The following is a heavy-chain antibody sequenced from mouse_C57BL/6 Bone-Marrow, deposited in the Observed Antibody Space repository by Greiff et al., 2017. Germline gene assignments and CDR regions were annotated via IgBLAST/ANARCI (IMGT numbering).Heavy chain of an antibody. V-gene: IGHV1-61*01. J-gene: IGHJ1*03. CDR2: IYPSDSET. Sequence: QVQLQQPGAELVRPGSSVKLSCKASGYTFTSYWMDWVKQRPGQGLEWIGNIYPSDSETHYNQKFKDKATLTVDKSSSTAYMQRSSLTSEDSAVYYCARPRITTVVAPYWYLDVWGTGTPVTVSS. D-gene: IGHD1-1*01. CDR1: GYTFTSYW. CDR3: ARPRITTVVAPYWYLDV.